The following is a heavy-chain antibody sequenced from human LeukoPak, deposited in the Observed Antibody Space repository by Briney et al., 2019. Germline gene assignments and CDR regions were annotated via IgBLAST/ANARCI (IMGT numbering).Heavy chain of an antibody. CDR2: MNPNSGNT. V-gene: IGHV1-8*03. Sequence: ASVKVSCKASGYTFTSYDINWVRQATGQGLEWMGWMNPNSGNTGYAQKFQGRVTITRNTSISTAYMELSSLRSEDTAVYYCARRYCSSTSCPLGPWGQGTLVTVSS. CDR3: ARRYCSSTSCPLGP. J-gene: IGHJ5*02. CDR1: GYTFTSYD. D-gene: IGHD2-2*01.